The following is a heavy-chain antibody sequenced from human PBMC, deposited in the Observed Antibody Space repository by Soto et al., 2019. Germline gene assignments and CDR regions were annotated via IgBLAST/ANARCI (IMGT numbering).Heavy chain of an antibody. CDR1: VGPISSSNW. CDR3: ASLYCTNGVCYDN. J-gene: IGHJ4*02. D-gene: IGHD2-8*01. V-gene: IGHV4-4*02. CDR2: IYHSGST. Sequence: PSETLSLTCAVSVGPISSSNWWNWVRHHPGKGLEWIGEIYHSGSTNYNPSLKSRVTISVDKSKNQFSLKLSSVTAADTAVYYCASLYCTNGVCYDNWGQVTLFTV.